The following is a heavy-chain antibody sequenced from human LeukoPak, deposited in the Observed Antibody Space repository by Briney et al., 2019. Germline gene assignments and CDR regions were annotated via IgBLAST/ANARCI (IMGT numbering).Heavy chain of an antibody. CDR1: GGSISSSNW. D-gene: IGHD2-21*02. J-gene: IGHJ4*02. Sequence: SETLSLTCAVSGGSISSSNWWSWVRQPPGEGLEWIGEIYHSGSTNYNPSLKSRVTISVDKSKSQFSLKLSSVTAADTAVYYCARVPIVVVTPYFDYWGQGTLVTVSS. V-gene: IGHV4-4*02. CDR3: ARVPIVVVTPYFDY. CDR2: IYHSGST.